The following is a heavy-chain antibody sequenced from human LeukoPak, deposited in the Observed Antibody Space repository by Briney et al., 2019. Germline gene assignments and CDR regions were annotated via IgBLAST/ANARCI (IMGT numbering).Heavy chain of an antibody. D-gene: IGHD3-3*01. CDR1: GFTFSSYS. CDR2: ISDSSTYI. V-gene: IGHV3-21*01. J-gene: IGHJ4*02. Sequence: GGSLRLSCAASGFTFSSYSMNWVRQAPGKGLEWVSSISDSSTYIYYADPVKGRFTISRDDAKNSLYLQMNSLRAEDTAIYFCARDGSDFWSGSYYFDYWGQGTLVTVPS. CDR3: ARDGSDFWSGSYYFDY.